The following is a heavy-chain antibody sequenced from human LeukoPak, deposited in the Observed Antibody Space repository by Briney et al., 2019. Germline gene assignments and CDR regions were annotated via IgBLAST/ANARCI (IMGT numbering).Heavy chain of an antibody. V-gene: IGHV1-69*06. CDR3: ARELRQYNWNDRGYNWFDP. CDR1: GGTFSSYA. Sequence: GASVKVSCKASGGTFSSYAISWVRQASGQGLEWMGGIIPIFGTANYAQKFQGRVTITADKSTSTAYMELSSLRSEDTAVYYCARELRQYNWNDRGYNWFDPWGQGTLVTVSS. CDR2: IIPIFGTA. D-gene: IGHD1-1*01. J-gene: IGHJ5*02.